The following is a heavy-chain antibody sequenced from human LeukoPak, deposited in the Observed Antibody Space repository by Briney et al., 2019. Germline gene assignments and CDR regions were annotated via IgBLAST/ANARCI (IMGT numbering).Heavy chain of an antibody. Sequence: GGSLRLSCAASGFTFSDYYMSWIRQAPGKGLEWVSYISSSGNTIYYADSVKGRFTISRDNAKNSLYLQMNSLRAEDTAVYYCARVETAVAPPDYWGQGTLVTVSS. CDR1: GFTFSDYY. CDR2: ISSSGNTI. V-gene: IGHV3-11*01. CDR3: ARVETAVAPPDY. D-gene: IGHD6-19*01. J-gene: IGHJ4*02.